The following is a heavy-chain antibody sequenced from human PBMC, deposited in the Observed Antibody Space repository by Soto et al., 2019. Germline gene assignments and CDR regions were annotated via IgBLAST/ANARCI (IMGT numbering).Heavy chain of an antibody. CDR2: IYYSGST. V-gene: IGHV4-30-4*01. D-gene: IGHD3-10*01. CDR1: GGSISSGDYY. J-gene: IGHJ5*02. CDR3: AGMVRGVTNWFDP. Sequence: KPSETLSLTCTVSGGSISSGDYYWSWIRQPPGKGLEWIGYIYYSGSTYYNPSLKSRVTISVDTSKNQFSLKLSSVTAADTAVYYCAGMVRGVTNWFDPWGQGTLVTVSS.